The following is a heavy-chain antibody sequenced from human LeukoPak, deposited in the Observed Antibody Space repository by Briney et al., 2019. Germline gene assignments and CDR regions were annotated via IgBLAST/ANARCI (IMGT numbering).Heavy chain of an antibody. D-gene: IGHD3-10*01. J-gene: IGHJ4*02. CDR1: GFSFSVYG. V-gene: IGHV3-23*01. Sequence: PGGSLRLSCAASGFSFSVYGMNWVRQAPGKGLEWVSTISGSGDSTYYADSVKGRFTISRDNSKNTLYLQVSGLRAEDTAVYYCAKVWGQFYFDYWGQGTLVTVSS. CDR2: ISGSGDST. CDR3: AKVWGQFYFDY.